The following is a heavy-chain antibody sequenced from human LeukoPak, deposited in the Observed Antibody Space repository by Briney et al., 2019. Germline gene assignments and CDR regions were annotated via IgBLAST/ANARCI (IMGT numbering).Heavy chain of an antibody. CDR2: ITSRSTT. CDR3: AKDGNWARFED. D-gene: IGHD7-27*01. Sequence: RPGGSLRLSCAASGFIFSHYGMNWVRQAPGKGLEWVSGITSRSTTYYADSVKGRFTISRDNSKNMVWLQISSPTAEDTATYYCAKDGNWARFEDWGQGTLVTVSS. CDR1: GFIFSHYG. J-gene: IGHJ4*02. V-gene: IGHV3-23*01.